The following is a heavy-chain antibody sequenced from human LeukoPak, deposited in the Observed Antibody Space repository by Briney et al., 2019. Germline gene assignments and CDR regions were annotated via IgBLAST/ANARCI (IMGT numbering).Heavy chain of an antibody. V-gene: IGHV3-30*02. Sequence: GGSLRLSCAASGFTFSSYGMHWVRQAPGKGLEWVAFIRYDGSNKYYADSVKGRFTISRDNSKNTLYLQMNSLRAEDTAVYYCAKDQGSSYVYDYWGQGTLVTVSS. CDR3: AKDQGSSYVYDY. D-gene: IGHD6-13*01. CDR1: GFTFSSYG. CDR2: IRYDGSNK. J-gene: IGHJ4*02.